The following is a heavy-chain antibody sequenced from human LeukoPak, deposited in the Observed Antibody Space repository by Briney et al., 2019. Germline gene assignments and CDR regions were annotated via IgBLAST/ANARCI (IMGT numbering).Heavy chain of an antibody. CDR3: ARGIGSSTWPLAL. CDR1: GFTFSSYF. Sequence: GGSLRLSCAASGFTFSSYFMHWVRQAPGKGLEWVAVISYDGSKIYYADSMKGRFTISRDKSKNTLFLQMNSLRAEDTAVYYCARGIGSSTWPLALWGQGTLVTVSS. D-gene: IGHD6-13*01. J-gene: IGHJ4*02. CDR2: ISYDGSKI. V-gene: IGHV3-30*01.